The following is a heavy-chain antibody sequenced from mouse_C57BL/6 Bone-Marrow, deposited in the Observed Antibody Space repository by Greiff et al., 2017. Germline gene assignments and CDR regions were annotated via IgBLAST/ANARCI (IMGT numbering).Heavy chain of an antibody. CDR2: INPGSGGT. J-gene: IGHJ4*01. CDR1: GYAFTNYL. CDR3: ARAADY. Sequence: QVQLQQSGAELVRPGTSVKVSCKASGYAFTNYLIEWVKQRPGQGLEWIGVINPGSGGTNYNEKFKGKATLTADKSSSTAYMQLSSLTSEDSAVYFCARAADYCGQGTSVTVSS. V-gene: IGHV1-54*01.